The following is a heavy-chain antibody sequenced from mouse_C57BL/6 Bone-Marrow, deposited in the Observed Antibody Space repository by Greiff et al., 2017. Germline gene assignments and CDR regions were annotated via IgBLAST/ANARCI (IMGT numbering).Heavy chain of an antibody. Sequence: EVKLVESGGGLVKPGGSLKLSCAASGFTFSSYAMSWVRQTPEKRLEWVATISDGGSYTYYPDNVKGRFTISRDNAKNNLYLQMSHLKSEDTAMYYCARDPSYDGYLFAYWGQGTLVTVSA. CDR1: GFTFSSYA. D-gene: IGHD2-3*01. V-gene: IGHV5-4*01. J-gene: IGHJ3*01. CDR3: ARDPSYDGYLFAY. CDR2: ISDGGSYT.